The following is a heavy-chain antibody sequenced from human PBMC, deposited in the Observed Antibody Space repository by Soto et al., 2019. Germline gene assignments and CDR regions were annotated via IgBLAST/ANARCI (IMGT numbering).Heavy chain of an antibody. D-gene: IGHD2-8*02. V-gene: IGHV3-11*06. J-gene: IGHJ4*02. CDR3: SRGIQVLDYFDY. CDR2: ISSSSSYT. Sequence: QVQLVESGGGLVKPGGSLRLSCAASGFTFSDYYMSWIRQAPGKGLEWVSYISSSSSYTNYADSVKGRFTISRDNAKNSLYLQMNSLRAEDTAVYYCSRGIQVLDYFDYWGQGTLVTVSS. CDR1: GFTFSDYY.